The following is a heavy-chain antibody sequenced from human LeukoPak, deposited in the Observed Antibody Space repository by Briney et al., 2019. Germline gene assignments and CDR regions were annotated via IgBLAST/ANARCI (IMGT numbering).Heavy chain of an antibody. J-gene: IGHJ6*03. CDR1: GGTFSSYV. Sequence: GASVKVSCKASGGTFSSYVISWVRQAPGQGLEWMGGIIPIFDTANYAQKFQGRVTITADKSTSTAYMELSSLRSEDTAVYYCARSIDGEYYYYYMDVWGKGTTVTVSS. V-gene: IGHV1-69*06. D-gene: IGHD5-24*01. CDR3: ARSIDGEYYYYYMDV. CDR2: IIPIFDTA.